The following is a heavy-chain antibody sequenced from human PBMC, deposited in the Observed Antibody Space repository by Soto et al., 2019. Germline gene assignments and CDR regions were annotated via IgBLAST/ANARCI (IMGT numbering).Heavy chain of an antibody. Sequence: EVQLLESGGGWVQPGGSLRLSCVASGFTFSSYAMTWVRQTPGEGLEWVAGISGSGARAHYAETVTGRFNISRDNSQHILDLHLNSLRAEDTAVYFCANHIFKWELYALDIWGQWTMVTVSS. CDR2: ISGSGARA. V-gene: IGHV3-23*01. D-gene: IGHD1-26*01. CDR1: GFTFSSYA. CDR3: ANHIFKWELYALDI. J-gene: IGHJ3*02.